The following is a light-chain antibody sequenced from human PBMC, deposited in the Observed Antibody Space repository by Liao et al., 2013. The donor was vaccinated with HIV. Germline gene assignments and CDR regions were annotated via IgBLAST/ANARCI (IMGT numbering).Light chain of an antibody. CDR1: NIGSKS. V-gene: IGLV3-21*01. Sequence: SYVLTQPPSVSVAPGKTARITRGGNNIGSKSVHWYQQKPGQAPLLVIYYDYDRPAGIPERFSGSNSGNTATLTISRVEPGDEADYYCQLWDSSSDHPYVFGTGTQVTVL. CDR3: QLWDSSSDHPYV. CDR2: YDY. J-gene: IGLJ1*01.